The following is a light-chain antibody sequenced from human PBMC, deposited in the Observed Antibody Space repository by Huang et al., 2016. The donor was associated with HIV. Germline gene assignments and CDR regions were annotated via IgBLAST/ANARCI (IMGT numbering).Light chain of an antibody. Sequence: DIQMTQSPSSLSASVGDRVAITCRASQGISNSLAWYQQKPGKAPKLLLYAAARWEGGGTSRFSGSGSGTVYTLTISSLQPEDVAIYHCQQYHGVPWTFGQGTKVEVK. CDR1: QGISNS. CDR3: QQYHGVPWT. CDR2: AAA. V-gene: IGKV1-NL1*01. J-gene: IGKJ1*01.